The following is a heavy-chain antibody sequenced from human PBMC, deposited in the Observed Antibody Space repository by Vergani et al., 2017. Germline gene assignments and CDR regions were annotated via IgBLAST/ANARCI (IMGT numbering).Heavy chain of an antibody. Sequence: EVQLVESGGGLVKPWGSLRLSCAASGFTFSNAWMSWVRQAPGKGLEWVGRIKSKTDGGTTDYAAPVKGRFTISRDDSKNTLYLQMNSLKTEDTAVYYCTTSPFYGDYTGYWGQGTLVTVSS. CDR3: TTSPFYGDYTGY. D-gene: IGHD4-17*01. V-gene: IGHV3-15*01. CDR2: IKSKTDGGTT. CDR1: GFTFSNAW. J-gene: IGHJ4*02.